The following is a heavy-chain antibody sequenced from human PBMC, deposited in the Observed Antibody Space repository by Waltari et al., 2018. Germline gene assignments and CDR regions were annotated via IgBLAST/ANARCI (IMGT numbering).Heavy chain of an antibody. CDR3: VREHDHSNFGGYYSGMDV. CDR2: ISAGGGIH. D-gene: IGHD4-4*01. V-gene: IGHV3-48*03. J-gene: IGHJ6*02. CDR1: EFTFSIYE. Sequence: EEQLVESGGGLAQPGGSLRLSCAASEFTFSIYEMNWVRQAPGKGLEWVSYISAGGGIHSYGDSVKGRFTISRDNGRYSVYLQMNNLRVEETGIYYCVREHDHSNFGGYYSGMDVWGQGTTVTVSS.